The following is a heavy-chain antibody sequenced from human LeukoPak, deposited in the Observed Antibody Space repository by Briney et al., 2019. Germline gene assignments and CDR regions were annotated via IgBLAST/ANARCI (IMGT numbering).Heavy chain of an antibody. CDR3: ARDEGSSSRSFDP. CDR1: GGNFSSYD. Sequence: ASVKVSCKASGGNFSSYDINWVRQATGQGLEWMGWMNPNSGNTGYAQKFQGRVTITRNTSISTAYMELSSLRSEDTAVYYCARDEGSSSRSFDPWGQGTLVTVSS. CDR2: MNPNSGNT. J-gene: IGHJ5*02. D-gene: IGHD6-13*01. V-gene: IGHV1-8*03.